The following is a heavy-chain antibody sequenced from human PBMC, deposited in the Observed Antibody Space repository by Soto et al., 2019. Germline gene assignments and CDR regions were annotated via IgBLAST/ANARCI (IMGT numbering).Heavy chain of an antibody. V-gene: IGHV4-31*03. CDR2: IYYSGST. Sequence: SETLSLTCTVSGGSISSGGYYWSWIRQHPGKGLEWIGYIYYSGSTYYNPSLKSRVTISVDTSKNKFSLKLSSVTAADTAVYYCARVARITFGGVIHWFDPWGQGTLVTVSS. J-gene: IGHJ5*02. CDR1: GGSISSGGYY. CDR3: ARVARITFGGVIHWFDP. D-gene: IGHD3-16*02.